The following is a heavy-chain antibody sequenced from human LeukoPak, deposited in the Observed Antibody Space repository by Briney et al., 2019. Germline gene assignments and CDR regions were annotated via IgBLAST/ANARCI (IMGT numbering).Heavy chain of an antibody. J-gene: IGHJ4*02. CDR1: GVSLQSNR. CDR3: ARSGYTIIAYHSHF. V-gene: IGHV4-4*07. CDR2: INTSART. Sequence: SETLSLTCAVSGVSLQSNRRRWVWETAGKGLEWIARINTSARTNYIPSFHTRFTLSIDSYINQFSLPLRSLSAARAAGYYCARSGYTIIAYHSHFWGQGAPVTVSS. D-gene: IGHD5-18*01.